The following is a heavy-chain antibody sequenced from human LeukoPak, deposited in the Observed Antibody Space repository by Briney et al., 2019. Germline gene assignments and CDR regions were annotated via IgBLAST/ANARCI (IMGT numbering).Heavy chain of an antibody. J-gene: IGHJ1*01. CDR3: ARVPLNDASRHYYPH. CDR1: GYTFTNYG. Sequence: ASVNVSCKTSGYTFTNYGMHWVRQAPRQSPEWMGWINTGNGNTKSSQKFQDRVTLTRDTSASTAYMELNSLSSGDTAVYYCARVPLNDASRHYYPHWGQGTLVSVSS. CDR2: INTGNGNT. D-gene: IGHD3-10*01. V-gene: IGHV1-3*04.